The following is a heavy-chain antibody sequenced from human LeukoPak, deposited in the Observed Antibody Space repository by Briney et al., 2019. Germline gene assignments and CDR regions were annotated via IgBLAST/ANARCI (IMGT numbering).Heavy chain of an antibody. Sequence: ASVKVSCKASGYTLTSYYMHWVRQAPGQGLEWMGIINPSGGSTSYAQKFQGRVTMTRDTSTSTVYMELSSLRSEDTAVYYCARVGDYYDSSGYYWLAYWGQGTLVTVSS. D-gene: IGHD3-22*01. J-gene: IGHJ4*02. CDR2: INPSGGST. CDR3: ARVGDYYDSSGYYWLAY. CDR1: GYTLTSYY. V-gene: IGHV1-46*01.